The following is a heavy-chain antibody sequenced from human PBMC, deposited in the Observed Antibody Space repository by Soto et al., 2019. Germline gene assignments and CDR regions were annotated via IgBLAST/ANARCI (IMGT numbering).Heavy chain of an antibody. CDR1: GFTFSSYV. CDR2: IWYDGSNK. Sequence: GGSLRLSCAASGFTFSSYVMHWVRQAPGKGLEWVAVIWYDGSNKYYADSVKGRFTISRDNSKNTLYLQMNSLRAEDTAVYYCARDGSGSYYNVPAYYYYYYYMDVWGKGTTVTVSS. CDR3: ARDGSGSYYNVPAYYYYYYYMDV. J-gene: IGHJ6*03. V-gene: IGHV3-33*01. D-gene: IGHD3-10*01.